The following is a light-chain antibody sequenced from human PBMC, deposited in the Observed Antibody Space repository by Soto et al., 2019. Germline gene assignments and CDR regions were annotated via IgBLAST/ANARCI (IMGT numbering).Light chain of an antibody. CDR3: QQRSDSPPLT. V-gene: IGKV3-11*01. J-gene: IGKJ4*01. CDR1: QSVSTN. Sequence: RVMTQSPATLSLSPGERATLSCRASQSVSTNVAWYQQKPGQAPRLLIYGASTRATDIPARFSGSGSGTDFTLIISSLEPEDFAVYYCQQRSDSPPLTFGGGTKVEIK. CDR2: GAS.